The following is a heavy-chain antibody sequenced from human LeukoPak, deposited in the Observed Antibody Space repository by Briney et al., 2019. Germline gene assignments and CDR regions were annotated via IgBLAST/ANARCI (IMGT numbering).Heavy chain of an antibody. CDR1: GFTFSSYG. V-gene: IGHV3-30*03. Sequence: GGSLRLSCAASGFTFSSYGMSWVRQAPGTGLEWVAVISSDGKNKIYADSVKGRFTISRDNSKNTLFLQMNSLRTEDTAVYYCARDPMADFDYWGQGTLVTVSS. J-gene: IGHJ4*02. CDR3: ARDPMADFDY. D-gene: IGHD2-8*01. CDR2: ISSDGKNK.